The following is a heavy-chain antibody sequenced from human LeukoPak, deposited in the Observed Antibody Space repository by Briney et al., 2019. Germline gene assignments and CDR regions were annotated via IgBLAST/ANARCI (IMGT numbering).Heavy chain of an antibody. J-gene: IGHJ5*02. CDR1: GGSISSSSYY. Sequence: SETLSLTCTVSGGSISSSSYYGGWIRQPPGKGLEWIGSIYYSGSTYYNPSLKSRVTISVDTSKNQFSLKLSSVTAADTAVYYCARASGDPSNWFDPWGQGTLVTVSS. D-gene: IGHD4-17*01. V-gene: IGHV4-39*07. CDR2: IYYSGST. CDR3: ARASGDPSNWFDP.